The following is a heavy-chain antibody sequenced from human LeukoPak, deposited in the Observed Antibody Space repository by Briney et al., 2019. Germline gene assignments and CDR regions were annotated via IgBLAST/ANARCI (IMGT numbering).Heavy chain of an antibody. Sequence: ASVKVSCKASGYTFTGYYMHWVRQAPGQGLEWMGWINPNSGGTNYAQKFQGRVTMTRDTSISTAYMELSRLRSDDTAVYYCARDRGVDYCSGGSCSHYYYYMDVWGKGTAVTISS. V-gene: IGHV1-2*02. CDR3: ARDRGVDYCSGGSCSHYYYYMDV. CDR1: GYTFTGYY. CDR2: INPNSGGT. J-gene: IGHJ6*03. D-gene: IGHD2-15*01.